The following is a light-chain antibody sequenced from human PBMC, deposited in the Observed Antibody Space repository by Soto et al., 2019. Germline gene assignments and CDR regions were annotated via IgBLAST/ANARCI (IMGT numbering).Light chain of an antibody. CDR2: GAS. Sequence: EIVLTQSPGTLSLSPGERATLSCRASQSVSSSYLAWYQQTPGQAPRLLIYGASSRATGIPDRFSGSGSGTDFTLTISRLEAEDSAVYYCQQYGSSAWTFGQGTKVEIK. J-gene: IGKJ1*01. CDR1: QSVSSSY. V-gene: IGKV3-20*01. CDR3: QQYGSSAWT.